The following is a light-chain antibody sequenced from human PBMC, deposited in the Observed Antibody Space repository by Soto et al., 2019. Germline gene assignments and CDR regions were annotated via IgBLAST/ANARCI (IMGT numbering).Light chain of an antibody. CDR1: QSVSSNF. V-gene: IGKV3-20*01. CDR2: DSS. Sequence: EIVLTQSPATLSLSPGERATLSCRASQSVSSNFLAWYQHKPGQAPRLLIYDSSSRATGIPDRFSGSGSGTDFTLSIIRLEPEDFAVYYCPQYDISPWTSRHGTKVDSK. J-gene: IGKJ1*01. CDR3: PQYDISPWT.